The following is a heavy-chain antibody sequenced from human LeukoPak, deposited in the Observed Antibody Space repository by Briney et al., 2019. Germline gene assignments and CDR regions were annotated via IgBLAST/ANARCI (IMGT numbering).Heavy chain of an antibody. J-gene: IGHJ4*02. V-gene: IGHV3-9*01. CDR3: AKGRGWNYVYYFDY. D-gene: IGHD1-7*01. Sequence: GRSLRPSCAASGFTLDDYAIHSVRHAPRRGLEWVSGISWYSGSIGYADSVKGRFTMSRDNAKNSLYPQMNRLRAEDTALYYCAKGRGWNYVYYFDYWGQGTLVTVSS. CDR2: ISWYSGSI. CDR1: GFTLDDYA.